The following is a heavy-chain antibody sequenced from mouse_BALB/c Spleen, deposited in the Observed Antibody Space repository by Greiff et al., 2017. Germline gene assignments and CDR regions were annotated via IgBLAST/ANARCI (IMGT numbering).Heavy chain of an antibody. CDR1: GYTFTSYY. CDR3: TRWKGNYWFAY. V-gene: IGHV1S81*02. D-gene: IGHD2-1*01. CDR2: INPSNGGT. Sequence: VQRVESGAELVKPGASVKLSCKASGYTFTSYYMYWVKQRPGQGLEWIGEINPSNGGTNFNEKFKSKATLTVDKSSSTAYMQLSSLTSEDSAVYYCTRWKGNYWFAYWGQGTLVTVSA. J-gene: IGHJ3*01.